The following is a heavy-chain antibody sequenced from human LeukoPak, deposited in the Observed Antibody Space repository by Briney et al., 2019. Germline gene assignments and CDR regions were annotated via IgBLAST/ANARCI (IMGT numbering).Heavy chain of an antibody. D-gene: IGHD3-3*01. CDR1: GFTFSSYS. Sequence: PGGSLRLSCAASGFTFSSYSMNWVRQAPGKGLEWVSYISSSSSTIYYADSVKGRFTISRDNAKNSLYLQMNSLRAEDTAVYYCARTYYDFWSGYYPWGPGTLVTVSS. CDR3: ARTYYDFWSGYYP. J-gene: IGHJ1*01. CDR2: ISSSSSTI. V-gene: IGHV3-48*01.